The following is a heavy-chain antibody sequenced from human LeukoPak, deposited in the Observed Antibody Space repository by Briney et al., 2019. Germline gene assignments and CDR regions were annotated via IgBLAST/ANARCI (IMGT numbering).Heavy chain of an antibody. J-gene: IGHJ4*02. Sequence: GGSLRLSCAASGFTFSNYGMHWVRQAPGKGLEWVAVISYDGSDKFYADSVKGRFTISRDNSKNTLYLQMNSLRAEDTAVYYCAKDASSSPDYWGQGTLVTVSS. CDR3: AKDASSSPDY. V-gene: IGHV3-30*18. CDR1: GFTFSNYG. D-gene: IGHD6-13*01. CDR2: ISYDGSDK.